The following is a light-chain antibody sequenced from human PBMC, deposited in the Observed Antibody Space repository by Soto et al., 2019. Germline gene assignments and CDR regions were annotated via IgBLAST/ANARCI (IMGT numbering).Light chain of an antibody. Sequence: QSVLTQPPSASGTPGQRVTISCSGSSSNIGSNTVNWYQQLPGTAPKLLIHSNNQRPSGVPDRFSDSKSGTSASLAISGLQSEDEAAYYCAAWDDRLNGPVFGGGTKLTVL. CDR3: AAWDDRLNGPV. CDR2: SNN. J-gene: IGLJ2*01. CDR1: SSNIGSNT. V-gene: IGLV1-44*01.